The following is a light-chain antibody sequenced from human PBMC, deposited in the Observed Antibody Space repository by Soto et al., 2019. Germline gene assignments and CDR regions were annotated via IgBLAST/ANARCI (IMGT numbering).Light chain of an antibody. Sequence: EVVLTQSPATLSLAPGERATLSCRADQSVSANYLAWYQQKPGQAPRLLIYCASSRATGIPDRFSSSGSENSFTLTISRLEPQDFAVFFWHKYGSSPFTFGPGTQVDIK. V-gene: IGKV3-20*01. CDR3: HKYGSSPFT. CDR1: QSVSANY. J-gene: IGKJ3*01. CDR2: CAS.